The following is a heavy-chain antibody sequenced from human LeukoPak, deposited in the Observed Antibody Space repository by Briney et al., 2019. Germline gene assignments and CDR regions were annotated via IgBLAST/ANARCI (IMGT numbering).Heavy chain of an antibody. CDR1: GGTFSSYA. CDR2: IIPIFGTA. D-gene: IGHD3-3*01. Sequence: GASVKVSCKASGGTFSSYAISWVRQAHGQGLEWMGGIIPIFGTANYAQKFQGRVTITADESTSTAYMELSSLRSEDTAVYYCATIWSGHAFDIWGQGTMVTVSS. CDR3: ATIWSGHAFDI. J-gene: IGHJ3*02. V-gene: IGHV1-69*13.